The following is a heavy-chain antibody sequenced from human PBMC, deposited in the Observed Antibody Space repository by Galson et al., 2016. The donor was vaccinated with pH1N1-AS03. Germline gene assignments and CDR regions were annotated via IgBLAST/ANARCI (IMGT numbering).Heavy chain of an antibody. Sequence: QSGAEVKKPGESLKISCKGSGYIFTNYWIVWVRQMPGKGLEWMGSIYHADSRTKYSPSFQGQVTISVDKSINTAYLQWTSLQASDNAMYFCSRLPLMPVSPTLLDYWGQGTLVTVSS. CDR1: GYIFTNYW. J-gene: IGHJ4*02. V-gene: IGHV5-51*01. D-gene: IGHD5/OR15-5a*01. CDR2: IYHADSRT. CDR3: SRLPLMPVSPTLLDY.